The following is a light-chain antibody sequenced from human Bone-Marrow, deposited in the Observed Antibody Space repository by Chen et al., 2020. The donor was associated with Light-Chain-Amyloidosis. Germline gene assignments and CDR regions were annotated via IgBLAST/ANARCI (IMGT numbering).Light chain of an antibody. CDR2: DAS. J-gene: IGKJ4*01. CDR3: QQRANWPPLT. Sequence: EIALTQSPAILSLSPGERATLSCRASQSVSRYLAWYQQKPGQAPRLLIYDASHRATGVPARFRGSGSGTDFTLTISSLEPEDFALYYCQQRANWPPLTFGGGTKVEIK. CDR1: QSVSRY. V-gene: IGKV3-11*01.